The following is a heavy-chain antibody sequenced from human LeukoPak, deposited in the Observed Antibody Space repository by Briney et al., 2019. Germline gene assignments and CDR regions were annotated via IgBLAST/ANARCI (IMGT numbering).Heavy chain of an antibody. CDR3: AKVRRSADVRRDAFDI. D-gene: IGHD5-24*01. CDR1: GFTFSSYA. CDR2: ISGSGGST. V-gene: IGHV3-23*01. Sequence: GGSLRLSCAASGFTFSSYAMSWVRQAPGKGLEWVSAISGSGGSTYYADSVKGWFTISRDNSKNTLYLQMNSLRAEDTAVYYCAKVRRSADVRRDAFDIWGQGTMVTVSS. J-gene: IGHJ3*02.